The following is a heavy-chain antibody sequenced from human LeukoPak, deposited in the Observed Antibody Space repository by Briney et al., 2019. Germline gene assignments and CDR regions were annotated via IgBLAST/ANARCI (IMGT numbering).Heavy chain of an antibody. CDR3: ARGGQQAVYYYGMDV. D-gene: IGHD6-13*01. CDR2: ISSSSSYI. CDR1: GFTFSSYS. J-gene: IGHJ6*02. Sequence: SGGSLRLSCAASGFTFSSYSMNWVRQAPGKGLEWVSSISSSSSYIYYADSVKGRFTIFRDNAKNSLYLQMNSLRAEDTAVYYCARGGQQAVYYYGMDVWGQGTTVTVSS. V-gene: IGHV3-21*01.